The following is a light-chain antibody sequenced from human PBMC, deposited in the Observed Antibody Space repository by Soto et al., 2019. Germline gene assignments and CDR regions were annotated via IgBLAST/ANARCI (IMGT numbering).Light chain of an antibody. CDR1: GSDVGVYNY. CDR2: EVI. V-gene: IGLV2-14*01. CDR3: RSYPSPSTLV. J-gene: IGLJ2*01. Sequence: QSALTQPASVSGSPGQSITISCTATGSDVGVYNYVAWYQQYPGKAPKLMIYEVINRPSGVSNRFSGSRSGNTSSLIISGLKAEDEDDYYCRSYPSPSTLVFGGGTKLTVL.